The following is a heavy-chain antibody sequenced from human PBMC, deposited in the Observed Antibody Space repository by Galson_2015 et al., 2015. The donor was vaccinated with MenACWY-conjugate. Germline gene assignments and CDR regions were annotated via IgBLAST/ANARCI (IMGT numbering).Heavy chain of an antibody. Sequence: QSGAEVKKPGESLKISCKASEYIFTTYWIAWVRQMPGKGLEWMGLISPGDSNTRYSPSFQGQVTISADRSISTAYLQWSSLKASDTAMYYCARHPPGGRGMDVWGQGTTVTVSS. V-gene: IGHV5-51*01. CDR1: EYIFTTYW. J-gene: IGHJ6*02. CDR2: ISPGDSNT. D-gene: IGHD1-26*01. CDR3: ARHPPGGRGMDV.